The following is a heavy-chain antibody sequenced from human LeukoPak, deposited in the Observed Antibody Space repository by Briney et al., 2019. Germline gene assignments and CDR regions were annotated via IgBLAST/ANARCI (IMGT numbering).Heavy chain of an antibody. V-gene: IGHV3-33*01. J-gene: IGHJ4*02. CDR3: ARSYSGTPFDY. D-gene: IGHD1-26*01. CDR1: GFTFSNYG. Sequence: GGSLRLSCAASGFTFSNYGMHWVRQAPGKGLEWVAVIWDDGSHKYYADSVKGRLTISRDNSKNTLYLQMNSLRAEDTAVYYCARSYSGTPFDYWGQGTLVTVSS. CDR2: IWDDGSHK.